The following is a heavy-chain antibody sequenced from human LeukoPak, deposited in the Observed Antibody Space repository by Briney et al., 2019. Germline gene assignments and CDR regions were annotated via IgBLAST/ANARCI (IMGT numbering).Heavy chain of an antibody. D-gene: IGHD1-7*01. V-gene: IGHV4-4*07. CDR1: GGSISSHY. CDR2: IYTTGST. CDR3: ARVTGTTLYYYMDV. J-gene: IGHJ6*03. Sequence: SETLSLTCTVSGGSISSHYWSWIRQPAGKGLEWIGRIYTTGSTNYNPSLKGRVTMSVDTSKNQFSLKLSSVTAADTAVYYCARVTGTTLYYYMDVWGKGTTVTVSS.